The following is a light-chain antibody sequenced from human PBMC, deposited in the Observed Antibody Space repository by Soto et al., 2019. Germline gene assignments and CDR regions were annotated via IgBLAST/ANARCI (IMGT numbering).Light chain of an antibody. CDR3: KHYNGY. CDR2: DSS. V-gene: IGKV1-5*01. J-gene: IGKJ2*01. CDR1: QNIRCW. Sequence: DMPMTQSPTTLSASVGDRVTITCRASQNIRCWLAWYQQKPGKAPKVLIYDSSSLESGVPSRFSGSGFGTECTLTISSLQPDDFATYYCKHYNGYFGQGTKLEIK.